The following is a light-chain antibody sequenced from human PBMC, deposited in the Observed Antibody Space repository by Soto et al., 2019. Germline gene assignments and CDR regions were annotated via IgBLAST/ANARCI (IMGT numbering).Light chain of an antibody. CDR1: SSNIGSNT. J-gene: IGLJ3*02. Sequence: QSVLTQPPSASGTPGQRVTISCSGSSSNIGSNTVNWYQQLPGTAPKLLIYSNNQRPSVVPDRFSGSKSGTSASLAISGLQSEDEADYHCAAWDASLNGPVFGGGTKLTVL. CDR3: AAWDASLNGPV. V-gene: IGLV1-44*01. CDR2: SNN.